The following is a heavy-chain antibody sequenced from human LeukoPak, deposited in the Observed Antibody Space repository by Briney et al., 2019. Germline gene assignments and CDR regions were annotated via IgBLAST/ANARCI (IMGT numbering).Heavy chain of an antibody. CDR1: GFTFSDYY. J-gene: IGHJ6*03. V-gene: IGHV3-11*01. CDR2: ITSSGSII. CDR3: PRAYYMDV. Sequence: GGSLRLSCAASGFTFSDYYMSWIRHAPGKGLEWVSYITSSGSIIYYADSVKSRFTISRDNAKNTLYLQMSSLRAEETAVYCCPRAYYMDVWGKGTTVTVSS.